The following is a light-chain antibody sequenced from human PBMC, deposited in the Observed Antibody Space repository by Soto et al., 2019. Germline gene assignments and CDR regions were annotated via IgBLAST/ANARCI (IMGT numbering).Light chain of an antibody. CDR2: EVS. Sequence: QSVLTQPASVSGSPGQSITISCTGTSSDVGGYNYVSWYQQHPGKAPKLMIYEVSNRPSGVSNRFSGSKSGNTASLTISGLQAEDEADYYCSSYTSSSLLDFGTGTKLTVL. V-gene: IGLV2-14*01. CDR1: SSDVGGYNY. CDR3: SSYTSSSLLD. J-gene: IGLJ1*01.